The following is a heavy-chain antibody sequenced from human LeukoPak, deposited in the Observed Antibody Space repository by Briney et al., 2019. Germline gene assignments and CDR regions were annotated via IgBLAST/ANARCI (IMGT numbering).Heavy chain of an antibody. Sequence: PSQTLSLTCTVSGGSISSGGYYWSWIRQHPGKGLEWIGYIYYSGSTYYNPFLKSRVTISVDTSKNQFSLKLSSVTAADTAVYYCARGAEDTAWGYFDYWGQGTLVTVSS. V-gene: IGHV4-31*03. D-gene: IGHD5-18*01. J-gene: IGHJ4*02. CDR2: IYYSGST. CDR3: ARGAEDTAWGYFDY. CDR1: GGSISSGGYY.